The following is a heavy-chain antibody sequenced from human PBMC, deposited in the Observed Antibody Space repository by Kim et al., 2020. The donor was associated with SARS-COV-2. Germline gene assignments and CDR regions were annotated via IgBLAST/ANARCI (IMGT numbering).Heavy chain of an antibody. CDR2: ISDSGVRT. V-gene: IGHV3-23*01. CDR3: EASDY. CDR1: GFTFSRYA. Sequence: GGSLRLSCAASGFTFSRYAMSWARQAPGKGLEWVSTISDSGVRTHYADSGKGRFTISRDNSKSTLFLQMNSLRAEETAVYYCEASDYWGQGSLVTVSS. J-gene: IGHJ4*02.